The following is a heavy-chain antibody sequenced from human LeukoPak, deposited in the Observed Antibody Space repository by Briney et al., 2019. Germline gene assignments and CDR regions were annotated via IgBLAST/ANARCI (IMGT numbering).Heavy chain of an antibody. V-gene: IGHV1-46*01. J-gene: IGHJ6*03. CDR1: GYTFTSYS. CDR3: ARLARYSWSPISPLYYYYYMDV. Sequence: ASVKVSCKASGYTFTSYSMNWVRQAPGQGPEWMGIVNPSDASTTYAQKFQGRVTMTRDMSTSTVYMELSSLRSEDTAVYYCARLARYSWSPISPLYYYYYMDVWGKGTTVTVSS. CDR2: VNPSDAST. D-gene: IGHD1-26*01.